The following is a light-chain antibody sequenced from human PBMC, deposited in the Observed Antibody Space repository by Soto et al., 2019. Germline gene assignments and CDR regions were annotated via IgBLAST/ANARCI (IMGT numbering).Light chain of an antibody. Sequence: SYELTQPPSVSVSPGQTASITCSGDKLGDQYACWYQQKPGQSPVLVIYQDTKRPSGIPERFSGSSSGNTATLTISGPQAMDEADYYCQAWDSSTAVFGGGTQLTVL. J-gene: IGLJ2*01. CDR1: KLGDQY. CDR2: QDT. CDR3: QAWDSSTAV. V-gene: IGLV3-1*01.